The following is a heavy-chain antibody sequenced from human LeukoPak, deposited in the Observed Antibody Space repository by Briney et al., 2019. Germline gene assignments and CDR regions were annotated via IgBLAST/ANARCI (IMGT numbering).Heavy chain of an antibody. CDR1: GFTFSSYD. CDR3: AKGYSLVITTVGYFFDY. D-gene: IGHD3-22*01. CDR2: IRYDGSYT. J-gene: IGHJ4*02. V-gene: IGHV3-30*02. Sequence: GGSLRLSCEASGFTFSSYDMHWVRQAPGKGLEWVAFIRYDGSYTYYADSVKGRFTISRDNSENTLYLQMNSLRAEDTAVFYCAKGYSLVITTVGYFFDYWGQGALVTVSS.